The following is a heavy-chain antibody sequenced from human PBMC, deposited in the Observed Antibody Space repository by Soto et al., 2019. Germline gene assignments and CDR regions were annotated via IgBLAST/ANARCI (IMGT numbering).Heavy chain of an antibody. V-gene: IGHV3-30*18. CDR1: GFSFTTYV. Sequence: QVQLVESGGGVVQPGRSLRLSCAASGFSFTTYVMHWVRQAPGKGLEWVAVISHDGSYKYYGDAVKGRFTIPRDTSKNAVYLERNSLRPEDTAVYYCAKGLLAIVGTTLPRDAFNIWGQGTMVTVSS. J-gene: IGHJ3*02. CDR2: ISHDGSYK. CDR3: AKGLLAIVGTTLPRDAFNI. D-gene: IGHD1-26*01.